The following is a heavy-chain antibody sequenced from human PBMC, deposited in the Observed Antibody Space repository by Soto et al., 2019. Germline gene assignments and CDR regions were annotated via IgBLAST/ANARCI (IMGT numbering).Heavy chain of an antibody. D-gene: IGHD6-13*01. Sequence: ASVKVSCKASGFTFTSYGIHWVRQAPGQRLEWMGWINAANGDTKYSPKFQGRVTITRDTSASTAYMELSSLRSEDTAVYYCVRRHVSATGIDWFDPWGQGTLVTVSS. CDR1: GFTFTSYG. CDR2: INAANGDT. V-gene: IGHV1-3*01. CDR3: VRRHVSATGIDWFDP. J-gene: IGHJ5*02.